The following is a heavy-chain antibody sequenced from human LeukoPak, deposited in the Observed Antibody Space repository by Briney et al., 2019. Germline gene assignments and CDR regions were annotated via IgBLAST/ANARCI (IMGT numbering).Heavy chain of an antibody. V-gene: IGHV3-23*01. J-gene: IGHJ4*02. CDR1: GFTFSSYA. CDR3: VKGDDDPFVY. CDR2: ISGSGTTT. D-gene: IGHD1-1*01. Sequence: GGPLRLSCVASGFTFSSYAMSWLRQAPGKGLEWVSAISGSGTTTYYAGPLKGRFTMSRDNSKHTLSLQINTLRPDHPALYFCVKGDDDPFVYWRRG.